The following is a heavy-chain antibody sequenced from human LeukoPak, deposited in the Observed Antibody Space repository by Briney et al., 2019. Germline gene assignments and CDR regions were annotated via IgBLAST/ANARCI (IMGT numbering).Heavy chain of an antibody. D-gene: IGHD6-19*01. V-gene: IGHV4-39*07. Sequence: SETLSLTCTVSGGSISSSSYYWGWIRQPPGKGLEWIGSIYYSGSTYYNPSLKSRVTISVDTSKNQFSLKLSSVTAADTAVYYCARALVAEYYFDYWGQGTLVTVSS. CDR3: ARALVAEYYFDY. CDR1: GGSISSSSYY. CDR2: IYYSGST. J-gene: IGHJ4*02.